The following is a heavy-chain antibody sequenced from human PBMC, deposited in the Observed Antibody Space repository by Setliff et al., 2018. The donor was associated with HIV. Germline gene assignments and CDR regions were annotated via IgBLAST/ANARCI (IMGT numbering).Heavy chain of an antibody. CDR1: GYSFSNYW. Sequence: GESLKISCKASGYSFSNYWIGWVRQMPGKGLEWMGVIFPGDSDTRYSPSFQGQVTISADRSITTAYLHWSSLQASDTAMYYCASLRGDYVGQYYYYMDIWGKGTTVTVSS. CDR2: IFPGDSDT. CDR3: ASLRGDYVGQYYYYMDI. V-gene: IGHV5-51*01. J-gene: IGHJ6*03. D-gene: IGHD4-17*01.